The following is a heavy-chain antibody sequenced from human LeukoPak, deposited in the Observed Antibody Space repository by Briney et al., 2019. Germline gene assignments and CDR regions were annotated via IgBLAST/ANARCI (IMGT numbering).Heavy chain of an antibody. D-gene: IGHD3-22*01. Sequence: GSSLRLSCAASGFTFSRYAMSWVRQAPGKGLEWVSAISGSGGSTYYADSVKGRFTISRDNSKNTLYLQMNSLRAEDTAVYYCAKHYYDSNAEDYWGQGTLVTVSS. V-gene: IGHV3-23*01. J-gene: IGHJ4*02. CDR1: GFTFSRYA. CDR3: AKHYYDSNAEDY. CDR2: ISGSGGST.